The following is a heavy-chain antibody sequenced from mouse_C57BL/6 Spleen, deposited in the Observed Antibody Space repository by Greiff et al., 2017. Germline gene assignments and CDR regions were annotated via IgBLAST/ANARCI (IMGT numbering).Heavy chain of an antibody. J-gene: IGHJ2*01. V-gene: IGHV1-64*01. D-gene: IGHD1-1*01. Sequence: QVQLQQPGAELVKPGASVKLSCKASGYTFTSYWMHWVKQRPGQGLEWIGMIHPNSGSTNYNEKFKSKATLTVDKSSSTAYMQLSSLTSEDSAVYYCAREYSGSSYGYWGQGTTLTVSS. CDR1: GYTFTSYW. CDR3: AREYSGSSYGY. CDR2: IHPNSGST.